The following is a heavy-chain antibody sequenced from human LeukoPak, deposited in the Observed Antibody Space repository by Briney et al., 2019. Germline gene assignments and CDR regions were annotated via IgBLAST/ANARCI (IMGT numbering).Heavy chain of an antibody. CDR2: INHSGST. J-gene: IGHJ4*02. CDR1: GGSFSGYY. D-gene: IGHD2-2*01. CDR3: ARQAYCSSTSCYEFDY. V-gene: IGHV4-34*01. Sequence: PSETLSLTCAVYGGSFSGYYWSWIRQPPGKGLEWIGEINHSGSTNYNPSLKSRVTISVDTSKNQFSLKLSSVTAADTAVYYCARQAYCSSTSCYEFDYWGQGTLVTVSS.